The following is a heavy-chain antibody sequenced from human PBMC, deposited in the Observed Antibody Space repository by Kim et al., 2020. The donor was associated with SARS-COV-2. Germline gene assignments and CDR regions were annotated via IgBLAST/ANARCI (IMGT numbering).Heavy chain of an antibody. CDR1: GGSFSAYY. Sequence: SETLSLTCAVYGGSFSAYYWSWIRQPPGKGLEWIGEVNHSGSTNYNPSLKSRVTISLDMSKNQFSLKLSSVTAADTAVYYCARALAGGYYYDSSGYRRYFDYWGQGTLVTVSS. J-gene: IGHJ4*02. D-gene: IGHD3-22*01. CDR3: ARALAGGYYYDSSGYRRYFDY. CDR2: VNHSGST. V-gene: IGHV4-34*01.